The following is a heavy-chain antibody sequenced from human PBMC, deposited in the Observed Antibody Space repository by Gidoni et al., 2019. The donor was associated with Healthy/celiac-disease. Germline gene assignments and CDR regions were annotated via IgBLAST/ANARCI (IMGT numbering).Heavy chain of an antibody. CDR1: GFTFRSYS. CDR3: ARSRGETGTTTRDVGAFDI. V-gene: IGHV3-21*01. Sequence: EVQLVESGGGLVKPGGSLRLSCAASGFTFRSYSMNWVSQAPGKGLEWVSSMSSSSSYIYYADSVKGRFNSSRDNAKNSLYLQMNSLRAEDTAVYYCARSRGETGTTTRDVGAFDIWGQGTMVTVSS. D-gene: IGHD1-1*01. J-gene: IGHJ3*02. CDR2: MSSSSSYI.